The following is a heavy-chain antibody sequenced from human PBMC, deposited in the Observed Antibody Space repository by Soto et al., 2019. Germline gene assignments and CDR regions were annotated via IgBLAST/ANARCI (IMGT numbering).Heavy chain of an antibody. V-gene: IGHV3-23*01. Sequence: EVQLLESGGGLVQPGGSLRLSCAASGFTFRSYAMSWVRQAPGKGLEWVSAISGSGGSTYYADSVKGRFTISRDNSKNTLYLQMNSLRAEDTAVYYCAKEGIAAAGTSGYFDYWGQGTLVTVSS. J-gene: IGHJ4*02. CDR1: GFTFRSYA. CDR2: ISGSGGST. CDR3: AKEGIAAAGTSGYFDY. D-gene: IGHD6-13*01.